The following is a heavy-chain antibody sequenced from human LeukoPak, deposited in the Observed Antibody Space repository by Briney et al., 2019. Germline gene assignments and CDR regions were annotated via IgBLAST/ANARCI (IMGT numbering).Heavy chain of an antibody. Sequence: SETLSLTCAVYGGSITGYYWSWIRQTPGRGLEWVGEIHYTGATSYNPPLKSRATISTDTSKNQFSLRLSSVTAADTAVYYCARGNILTGYCFDFWGQEPWSPSPQ. CDR1: GGSITGYY. D-gene: IGHD3-9*01. CDR2: IHYTGAT. J-gene: IGHJ4*01. V-gene: IGHV4-34*01. CDR3: ARGNILTGYCFDF.